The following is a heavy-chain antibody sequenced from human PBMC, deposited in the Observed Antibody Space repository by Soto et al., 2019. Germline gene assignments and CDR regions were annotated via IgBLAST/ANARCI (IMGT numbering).Heavy chain of an antibody. CDR3: ARLTIFGVVYGMDV. V-gene: IGHV4-39*01. J-gene: IGHJ6*02. CDR1: GGSISSSSYY. Sequence: SETLSLTCTVSGGSISSSSYYWGWIRQPPGKGLEWIGSIYYSGSTYYNPSLKGRVTISVDTSKNQFSLKLSSVTAADTAVYYCARLTIFGVVYGMDVWGQGTTVTVSS. CDR2: IYYSGST. D-gene: IGHD3-3*01.